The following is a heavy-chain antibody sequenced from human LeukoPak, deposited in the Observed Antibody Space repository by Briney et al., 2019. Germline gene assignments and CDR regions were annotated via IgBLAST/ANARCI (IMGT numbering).Heavy chain of an antibody. V-gene: IGHV4-59*08. J-gene: IGHJ4*02. Sequence: SETLSLTCTVSGGSISSYYWSWIRQPPGKGLEWIGYIYYSGSTNYNPSLKGRVTISVDTSKNQFSLKLSSVTAADTAVYYCATAPYSSGWALFDYWGQGTLVTVSS. D-gene: IGHD6-19*01. CDR2: IYYSGST. CDR3: ATAPYSSGWALFDY. CDR1: GGSISSYY.